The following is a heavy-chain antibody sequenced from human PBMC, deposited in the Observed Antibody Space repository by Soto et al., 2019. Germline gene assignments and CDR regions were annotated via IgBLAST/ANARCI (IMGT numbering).Heavy chain of an antibody. CDR3: ANHCCFDF. CDR1: GFTFSSSG. CDR2: ISVRGDYR. V-gene: IGHV3-23*01. Sequence: EGQLLQSGGGLVQPGESLRVSCAASGFTFSSSGMSWVRQAPGKGLEWVSSISVRGDYRYYADSVKGRFTISRDNSKNTLYLQMNSLTAEDTAVYYCANHCCFDFWGQGTMVAVSS. J-gene: IGHJ3*01.